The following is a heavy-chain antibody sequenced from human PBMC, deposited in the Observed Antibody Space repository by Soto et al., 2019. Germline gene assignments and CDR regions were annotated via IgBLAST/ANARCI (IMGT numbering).Heavy chain of an antibody. Sequence: SETLSLTCTVSGGSINSYYWSWIRQPPGKGLEWIGYVYYSGSTNYNPSLRSRVTISVDTSKNQFSLKLSSVTAADTAVYYCARAFRWQQLDFWGQGTLVTVSS. CDR1: GGSINSYY. CDR3: ARAFRWQQLDF. CDR2: VYYSGST. V-gene: IGHV4-59*08. J-gene: IGHJ4*02. D-gene: IGHD1-1*01.